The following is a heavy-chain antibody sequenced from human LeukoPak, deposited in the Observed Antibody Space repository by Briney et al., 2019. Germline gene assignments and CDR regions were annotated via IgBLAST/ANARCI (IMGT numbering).Heavy chain of an antibody. CDR2: IWYDGSNT. J-gene: IGHJ3*02. V-gene: IGHV3-33*01. D-gene: IGHD5/OR15-5a*01. Sequence: GGSLRLSCAASGFTFSHYGMHWVRQGPGKGLEWVAVIWYDGSNTYYADSVKGRFTISRDNSKNTLYLQMNSLRAEDTAVYYCARARVLDLDAFDIWGQGTMVTVSS. CDR1: GFTFSHYG. CDR3: ARARVLDLDAFDI.